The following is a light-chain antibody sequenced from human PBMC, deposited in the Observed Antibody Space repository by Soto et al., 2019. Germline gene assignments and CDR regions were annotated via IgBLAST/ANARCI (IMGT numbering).Light chain of an antibody. V-gene: IGLV3-21*02. CDR2: DDS. J-gene: IGLJ1*01. CDR1: KIGRKS. CDR3: QVWDSSSDHYV. Sequence: SYELTQPPSVSVAPGQTARITCGGNKIGRKSVYWYQQKPGQAPVLVVYDDSDRPSGIPERFSGSNSGNTATLTISRVEAGDEGDYYCQVWDSSSDHYVFGTGTKVTVL.